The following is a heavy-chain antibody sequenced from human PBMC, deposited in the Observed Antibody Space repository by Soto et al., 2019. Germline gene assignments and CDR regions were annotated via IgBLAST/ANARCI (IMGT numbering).Heavy chain of an antibody. Sequence: QVQLQESGPGLVKPSQTLSLTCTVSGGSISSGDYYWSWIRQPPGKGLEWIGYIYYSGSTYYNPSLKSRVTISVDTSKNQFSLKLSSVTAADTAVYYCASXIIXGTTXXTLHXXFDLWGRGTLVTVSS. CDR1: GGSISSGDYY. V-gene: IGHV4-30-4*01. D-gene: IGHD4-17*01. J-gene: IGHJ2*01. CDR3: ASXIIXGTTXXTLHXXFDL. CDR2: IYYSGST.